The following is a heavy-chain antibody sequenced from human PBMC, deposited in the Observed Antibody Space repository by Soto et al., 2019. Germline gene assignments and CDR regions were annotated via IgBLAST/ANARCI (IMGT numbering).Heavy chain of an antibody. CDR2: ISGSGGST. CDR3: AKESVSGSYYYYYGMDV. Sequence: GGSLRLSCAASGFTFSSYAMSWVRQAPGKGLEWVSAISGSGGSTYYADSVKGRFTISRDNSKNTLYLQMNSLRAEDTAVYYCAKESVSGSYYYYYGMDVWGQGTTVTVSS. CDR1: GFTFSSYA. V-gene: IGHV3-23*01. J-gene: IGHJ6*02. D-gene: IGHD1-26*01.